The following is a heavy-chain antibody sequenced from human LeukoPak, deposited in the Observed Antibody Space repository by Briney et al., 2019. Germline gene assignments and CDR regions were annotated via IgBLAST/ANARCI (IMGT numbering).Heavy chain of an antibody. Sequence: GGSLRLSCAASAFSLNAYNMNWVRQAPGKGLEWVSSISSSSSYIYYADSVKGRFTISRDNAKNSLYLQMNSLRAEDTAVYYCARDYGSRGLDYWGQGTLVTVSS. CDR2: ISSSSSYI. CDR1: AFSLNAYN. V-gene: IGHV3-21*01. CDR3: ARDYGSRGLDY. D-gene: IGHD6-13*01. J-gene: IGHJ4*02.